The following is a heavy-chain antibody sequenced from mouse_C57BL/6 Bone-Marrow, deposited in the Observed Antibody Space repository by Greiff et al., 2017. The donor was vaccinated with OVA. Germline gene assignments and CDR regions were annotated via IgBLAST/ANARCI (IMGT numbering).Heavy chain of an antibody. Sequence: VQLQQSGAELVRPGASVTLSCKASGYTFTDYEMHWVKQTPVHGLEWIGAIDPETGGNAYNQKFKGKAILTADKSSSTAYMELRSLTSEDSAVYYCTRGARGDYWGQGTSVTVSS. CDR1: GYTFTDYE. CDR2: IDPETGGN. CDR3: TRGARGDY. V-gene: IGHV1-15*01. J-gene: IGHJ4*01.